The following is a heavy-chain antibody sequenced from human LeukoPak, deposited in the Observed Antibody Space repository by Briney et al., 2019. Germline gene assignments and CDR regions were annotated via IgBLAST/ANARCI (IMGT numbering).Heavy chain of an antibody. J-gene: IGHJ4*02. CDR3: ARVGDSSGYSVLDS. V-gene: IGHV4-59*02. CDR1: GGAVSGYY. Sequence: SETLSLTCIVSGGAVSGYYWSWIRQPPGKGLEWIGYIYYSGSTDYNPSLKSRLTMSIDTSKNQFSLRLSSVTAADTAVYYCARVGDSSGYSVLDSWGQGTLVTVSS. D-gene: IGHD3-22*01. CDR2: IYYSGST.